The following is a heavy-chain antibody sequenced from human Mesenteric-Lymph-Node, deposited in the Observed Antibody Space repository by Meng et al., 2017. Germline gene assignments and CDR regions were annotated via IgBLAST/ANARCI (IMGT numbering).Heavy chain of an antibody. CDR1: GFTFSSYA. J-gene: IGHJ4*02. CDR3: ARDLTAYYYDSSGPLGY. Sequence: GESLKISCAASGFTFSSYAMHWVRQAPGKGLEWVAVISYDGSNKYYADSVKGRFTISRDNAKNSLYLQMNSLRAEDTAVYYCARDLTAYYYDSSGPLGYWGQGTLVTV. CDR2: ISYDGSNK. D-gene: IGHD3-22*01. V-gene: IGHV3-30*04.